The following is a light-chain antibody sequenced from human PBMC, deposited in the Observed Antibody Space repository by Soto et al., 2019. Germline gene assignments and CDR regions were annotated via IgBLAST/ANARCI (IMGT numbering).Light chain of an antibody. CDR1: SSNIGAGYD. J-gene: IGLJ3*02. V-gene: IGLV1-40*01. CDR3: QSYDSSLSSWV. CDR2: DNN. Sequence: QSVLTQPPSVSGAPGQRVTLSCTGSSSNIGAGYDVHWYQQLPGTAPKLLIYDNNNRPSGVPDRFSGSKSGTSASLAITGLQAEDEADYYCQSYDSSLSSWVFGGGTKLTVL.